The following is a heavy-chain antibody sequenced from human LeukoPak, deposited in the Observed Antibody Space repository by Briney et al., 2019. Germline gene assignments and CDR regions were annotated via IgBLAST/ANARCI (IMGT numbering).Heavy chain of an antibody. Sequence: QPGGSLRLSCAASGFTFSSYSMNWVRQAPGKGLEWVSYIISSSSTIYYADSVKGRFTISRDNAKNSLYLQMNSLRDEDTAVYYCARDQKYCSSTSCYTNAGVPYPNDYWGQGTLVTVSS. J-gene: IGHJ4*02. CDR3: ARDQKYCSSTSCYTNAGVPYPNDY. V-gene: IGHV3-48*02. D-gene: IGHD2-2*02. CDR2: IISSSSTI. CDR1: GFTFSSYS.